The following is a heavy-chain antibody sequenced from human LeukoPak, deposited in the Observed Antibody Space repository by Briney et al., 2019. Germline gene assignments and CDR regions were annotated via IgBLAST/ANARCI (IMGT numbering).Heavy chain of an antibody. V-gene: IGHV4-39*01. J-gene: IGHJ4*02. D-gene: IGHD2-15*01. CDR1: GGSISSYY. Sequence: SETLSLTCTVSGGSISSYYWGWIRQPPGKGLEWIGSIYYSGSTYYNPSLKSRVTISVDTSKNQFSLKLSSVTAADTAVYYCARRVAAYFDFDYWGQGTLVTVSS. CDR3: ARRVAAYFDFDY. CDR2: IYYSGST.